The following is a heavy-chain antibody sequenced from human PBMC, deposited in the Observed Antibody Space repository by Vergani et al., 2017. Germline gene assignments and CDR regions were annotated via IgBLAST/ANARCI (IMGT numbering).Heavy chain of an antibody. V-gene: IGHV4-61*10. D-gene: IGHD3-22*01. CDR1: GGFVSSGSYY. CDR3: ARQIPHYYYDSSGYLDY. CDR2: IYYSGST. Sequence: QVQLQESGPGLVTPSETLSLTCTVSGGFVSSGSYYWSWIRQPAGKGLEWIGYIYYSGSTNYNPSLKSRVTISVDTSKNQFSLKLSSVTAADPAVYYCARQIPHYYYDSSGYLDYWGQGTLVSVSS. J-gene: IGHJ4*02.